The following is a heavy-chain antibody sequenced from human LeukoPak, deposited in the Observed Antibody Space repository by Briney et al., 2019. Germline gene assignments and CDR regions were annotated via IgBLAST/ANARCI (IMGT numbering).Heavy chain of an antibody. Sequence: YPSETLSLTCAVYGGSFNSYYWSWIRQPPGKGLEWIGEIHHSGTTNYNPSLKSRVTISVDTSKNQFSLKLSSVTAADTAVYYCARGPYYYGSGSYYVTNPRFDPWGQGTLVTVSS. J-gene: IGHJ5*02. CDR2: IHHSGTT. CDR1: GGSFNSYY. D-gene: IGHD3-10*01. V-gene: IGHV4-34*01. CDR3: ARGPYYYGSGSYYVTNPRFDP.